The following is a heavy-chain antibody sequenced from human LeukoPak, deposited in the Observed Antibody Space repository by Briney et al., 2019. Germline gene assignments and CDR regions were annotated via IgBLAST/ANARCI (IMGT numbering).Heavy chain of an antibody. J-gene: IGHJ6*03. CDR2: FDPEDGET. CDR3: ATVTRTGYVNYYYYYYMDV. V-gene: IGHV1-24*01. Sequence: ASVKVSCKVSGYTLTELSMHWVRQAPGKGLEWMGGFDPEDGETIYAQKFQGRVTMTEDTSTDTAYMELSSLRSEDTAVYYCATVTRTGYVNYYYYYYMDVWGKGTTVTVSS. CDR1: GYTLTELS. D-gene: IGHD3/OR15-3a*01.